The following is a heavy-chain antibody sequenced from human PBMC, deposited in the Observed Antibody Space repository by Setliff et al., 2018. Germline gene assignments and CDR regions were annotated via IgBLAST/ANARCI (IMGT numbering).Heavy chain of an antibody. Sequence: RGESLTISCVASGFTFGAYTLTRVRQAPGKGLEFVSGVDQGANTYYGDSVKGRFTISRDNSQNTVYLQMTNLRVEDTAIYYCAKDRVPDGKWDFDSSGPGILVTVSS. J-gene: IGHJ4*02. CDR1: GFTFGAYT. D-gene: IGHD2-8*01. CDR3: AKDRVPDGKWDFDS. CDR2: VDQGANT. V-gene: IGHV3-23*01.